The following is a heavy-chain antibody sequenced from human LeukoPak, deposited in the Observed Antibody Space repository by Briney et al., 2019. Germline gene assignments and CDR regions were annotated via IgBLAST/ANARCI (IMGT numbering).Heavy chain of an antibody. V-gene: IGHV4-59*12. CDR1: GGSISSYY. CDR3: ARGPLVQGLVGYYYYYGMDV. CDR2: IYYSGST. D-gene: IGHD6-6*01. J-gene: IGHJ6*02. Sequence: PSETLSLTCTVSGGSISSYYWSWIRQPPGKGLEWIGYIYYSGSTNYNPSLESRVTISVDTSKNQFSLKLSSVTAADTAVYYCARGPLVQGLVGYYYYYGMDVWGQGTTVTVSS.